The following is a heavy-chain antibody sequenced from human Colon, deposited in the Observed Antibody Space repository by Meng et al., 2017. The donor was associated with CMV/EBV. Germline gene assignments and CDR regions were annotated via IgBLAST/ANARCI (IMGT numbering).Heavy chain of an antibody. CDR2: ISTSIGN. CDR1: GYTVSSYG. J-gene: IGHJ4*02. V-gene: IGHV1-18*01. CDR3: ARDLFSPGGNSCFDN. D-gene: IGHD3-16*01. Sequence: ASVKVSCKASGYTVSSYGISWVRQAPGQGLEWMGCISTSIGNQYAQKFQGRVIMTTDSPTNTAYLEVMSLTFEDTAVYYCARDLFSPGGNSCFDNWGQGTVVTVSS.